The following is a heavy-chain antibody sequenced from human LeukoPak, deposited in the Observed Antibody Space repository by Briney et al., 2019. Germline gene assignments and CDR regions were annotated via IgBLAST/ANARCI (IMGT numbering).Heavy chain of an antibody. Sequence: SETLSLTCAVSGGSISSSNWWSWVRQPPGKGLEWIGEIYHSGSTNYNPSLKSRVTISVDKSKNQFSLKLSSVTAADTAVYYCARDGTWVGATAYDAFDIWGQGAMVTVSS. D-gene: IGHD1-26*01. CDR3: ARDGTWVGATAYDAFDI. CDR1: GGSISSSNW. V-gene: IGHV4-4*02. J-gene: IGHJ3*02. CDR2: IYHSGST.